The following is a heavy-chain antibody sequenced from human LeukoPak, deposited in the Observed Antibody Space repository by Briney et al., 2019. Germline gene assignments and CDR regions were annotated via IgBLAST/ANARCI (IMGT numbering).Heavy chain of an antibody. CDR3: ARDLYQYCSGGSCYGMDV. Sequence: PGGSLRLSCAASGFTFSSYGMHWVRQAPGKGLEWVAVISYDGSNKYYADSVKGRFTISRDNSKNTLYLQMNSLRAEDTAVYYCARDLYQYCSGGSCYGMDVWGQGTTVTGSS. D-gene: IGHD2-15*01. V-gene: IGHV3-30*03. CDR1: GFTFSSYG. J-gene: IGHJ6*02. CDR2: ISYDGSNK.